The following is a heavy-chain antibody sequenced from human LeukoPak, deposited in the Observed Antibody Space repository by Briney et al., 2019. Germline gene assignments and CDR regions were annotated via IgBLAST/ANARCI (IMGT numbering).Heavy chain of an antibody. D-gene: IGHD2-15*01. J-gene: IGHJ4*02. CDR3: ARGSGGSWAYDY. Sequence: ASVKVSCKASGYTFTSYGISWVRQAPGQGLEWMGWINPNSGGTNYAQKFQGRVTMTRDTSISTAYMELSRLRSDDTAVYYCARGSGGSWAYDYWGQGTLVTVSS. CDR2: INPNSGGT. CDR1: GYTFTSYG. V-gene: IGHV1-2*02.